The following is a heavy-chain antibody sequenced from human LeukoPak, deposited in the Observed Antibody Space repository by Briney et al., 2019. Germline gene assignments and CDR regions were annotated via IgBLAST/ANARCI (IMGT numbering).Heavy chain of an antibody. D-gene: IGHD6-25*01. CDR3: ARTPATHDAFDI. Sequence: ASVKVSCKASGYTFTSYYMHWVRQAPGQGLEWMGIINPSGGSTSYAQKFQGRVTMTRDTSTGTVYMELSSLRSEDTAVYYCARTPATHDAFDIWGQGTMVTVSS. J-gene: IGHJ3*02. CDR1: GYTFTSYY. V-gene: IGHV1-46*01. CDR2: INPSGGST.